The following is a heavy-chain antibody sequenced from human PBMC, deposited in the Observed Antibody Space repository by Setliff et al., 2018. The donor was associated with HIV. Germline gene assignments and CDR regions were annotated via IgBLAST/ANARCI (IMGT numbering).Heavy chain of an antibody. D-gene: IGHD2-2*01. V-gene: IGHV1-46*03. CDR2: INPSGGST. CDR1: GYTFTSYY. J-gene: IGHJ6*03. Sequence: ASVKVSCKASGYTFTSYYMHWVRQAPGQGLEWMGTINPSGGSTSYAQKFQGRVTMTRDTSTSTVYMELSSLRSEDTAVYYCARDCGSTSCPGSFNYYYYYYMDVWGKGTTVTVSS. CDR3: ARDCGSTSCPGSFNYYYYYYMDV.